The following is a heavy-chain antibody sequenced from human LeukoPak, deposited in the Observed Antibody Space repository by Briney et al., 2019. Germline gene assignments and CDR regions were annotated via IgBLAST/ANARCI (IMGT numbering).Heavy chain of an antibody. D-gene: IGHD3-10*01. CDR2: INSRGDYI. CDR1: GFTFSSYA. V-gene: IGHV3-21*01. Sequence: RSGGSLRLSCAASGFTFSSYAMSWVRQAPGKGLEWVSSINSRGDYIYYSDSLKGRFTISRDNARSSLYLQMSSLRAEDTAVYYCARRREHGSGSDWLWGQGTLVTVSS. J-gene: IGHJ4*02. CDR3: ARRREHGSGSDWL.